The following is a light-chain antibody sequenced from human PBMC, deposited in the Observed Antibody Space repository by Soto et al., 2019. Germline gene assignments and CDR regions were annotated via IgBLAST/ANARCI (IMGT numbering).Light chain of an antibody. V-gene: IGKV3-20*01. CDR3: QQYGSSPPYT. Sequence: EVVLTQSPGTLSLSPGERATLSCRASQSVSNNYVAWYQQQPGQAPRLLIFGSSDRATGIPDRFSGSGSGTDFTLTISRLEPEDFAVYYCQQYGSSPPYTFGQGTKLEIK. CDR1: QSVSNNY. CDR2: GSS. J-gene: IGKJ2*01.